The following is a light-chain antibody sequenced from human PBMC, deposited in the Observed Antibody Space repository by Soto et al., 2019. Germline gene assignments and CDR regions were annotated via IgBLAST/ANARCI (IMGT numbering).Light chain of an antibody. CDR3: HQRSDWPLT. J-gene: IGKJ4*01. V-gene: IGKV3-11*01. Sequence: EIVLTQSPATLSLSPGERATLSCRASQNINNYLAWYQQKPGQAPRLVIYTSSNRAAGIPARFSGSVSGTDFTLSISGLEPEDFAIYYCHQRSDWPLTFGGGTKVEIK. CDR2: TSS. CDR1: QNINNY.